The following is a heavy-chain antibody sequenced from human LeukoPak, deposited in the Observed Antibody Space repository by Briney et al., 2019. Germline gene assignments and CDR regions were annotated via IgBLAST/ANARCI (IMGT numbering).Heavy chain of an antibody. J-gene: IGHJ4*02. V-gene: IGHV3-53*01. CDR1: GFTSSNAW. Sequence: GGSLTLSCAVSGFTSSNAWMSWVRQAPGKGLEWVSVIYSGGSTYYADSVKGRFTISRDNSKNTLYLQMNSLRAEDTAVYYCARVRDIYFDYWGQGTLVTVSS. CDR3: ARVRDIYFDY. CDR2: IYSGGST.